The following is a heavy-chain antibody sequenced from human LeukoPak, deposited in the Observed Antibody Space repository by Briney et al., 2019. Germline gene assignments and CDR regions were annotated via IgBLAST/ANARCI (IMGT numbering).Heavy chain of an antibody. CDR1: GFTFSSYD. Sequence: GGSLRLSCAASGFTFSSYDMHWVRQAPGKGLEWVSAISGSGGSTYYADSVKGRFTISRDNSKNTLYLQMNSLRAEDTALYYCAREKPFYDSSGYYYPIAFDYWGQGTLVTVSS. V-gene: IGHV3-23*01. J-gene: IGHJ4*02. CDR2: ISGSGGST. CDR3: AREKPFYDSSGYYYPIAFDY. D-gene: IGHD3-22*01.